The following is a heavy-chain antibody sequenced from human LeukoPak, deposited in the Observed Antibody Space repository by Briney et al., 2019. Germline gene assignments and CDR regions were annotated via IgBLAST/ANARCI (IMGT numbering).Heavy chain of an antibody. CDR2: ISSSSSTI. Sequence: GGSLRLSCAASGFNFSSYSMNWVRQAPGKGLEWVSYISSSSSTIYYADSVKGRFTISRDNAKNSLYLQMNSLRAEDTAVYYCARVGYCSSTSCHGYYYYYMDVWGKGTTVTVSS. CDR1: GFNFSSYS. CDR3: ARVGYCSSTSCHGYYYYYMDV. V-gene: IGHV3-48*01. D-gene: IGHD2-2*01. J-gene: IGHJ6*03.